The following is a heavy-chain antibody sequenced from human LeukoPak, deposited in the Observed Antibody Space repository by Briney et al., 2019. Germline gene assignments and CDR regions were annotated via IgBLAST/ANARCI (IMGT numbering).Heavy chain of an antibody. Sequence: ASVKVSCKASGYTFTSYDINWVRQAPGQGLEWMGWISAYNGNTNYAQKLQGRVTMTTDTSTSTAYMELRSLRSDDTAVYYCARDFCSSTSCYPTFDYWGQGTLVTVSS. V-gene: IGHV1-18*01. CDR1: GYTFTSYD. D-gene: IGHD2-2*01. CDR3: ARDFCSSTSCYPTFDY. CDR2: ISAYNGNT. J-gene: IGHJ4*02.